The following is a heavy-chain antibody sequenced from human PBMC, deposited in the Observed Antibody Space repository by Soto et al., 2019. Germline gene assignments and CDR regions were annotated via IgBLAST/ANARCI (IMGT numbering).Heavy chain of an antibody. V-gene: IGHV3-30*18. J-gene: IGHJ6*02. CDR1: GFTFSSYG. Sequence: GESLKISCAASGFTFSSYGMHWVRQAPGKGLEWVAVISYDGSNKYYADSVKGRFTISRDNSKNTLYLQMNSLRAEDTAVYYCAKSLEGIYYGSGNSDYYGMDVWGQGTTVTVSS. D-gene: IGHD3-10*01. CDR3: AKSLEGIYYGSGNSDYYGMDV. CDR2: ISYDGSNK.